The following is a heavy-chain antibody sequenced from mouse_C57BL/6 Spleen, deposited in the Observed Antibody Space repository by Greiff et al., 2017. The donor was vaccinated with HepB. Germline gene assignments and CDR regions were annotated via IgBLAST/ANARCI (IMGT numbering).Heavy chain of an antibody. CDR2: IYPGGGYT. CDR1: GYTFTNYW. J-gene: IGHJ2*01. D-gene: IGHD4-1*01. V-gene: IGHV1-63*01. Sequence: VQLQESGAELVRPGTSVKMSCKASGYTFTNYWIGWAKQRPGHGLEWIGDIYPGGGYTNYNEKFKGKATLTADKSSSTAYMQFSSLTSEDSAIYYCARRELGVFDYWGQGTTLTVSS. CDR3: ARRELGVFDY.